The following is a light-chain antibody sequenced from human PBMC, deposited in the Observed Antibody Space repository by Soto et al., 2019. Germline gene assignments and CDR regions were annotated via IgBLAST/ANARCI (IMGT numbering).Light chain of an antibody. CDR1: SSNIGSNT. Sequence: QSVLTQPPSASGTPGQRGTISCSGSSSNIGSNTLNWYKQRPGTAPKLLIYNNNQRPSGVPDRLSGSKSGTSASLAISGLQSEDEADYYCAAWDDSLNGVVFGGGTQLTVL. V-gene: IGLV1-44*01. J-gene: IGLJ2*01. CDR2: NNN. CDR3: AAWDDSLNGVV.